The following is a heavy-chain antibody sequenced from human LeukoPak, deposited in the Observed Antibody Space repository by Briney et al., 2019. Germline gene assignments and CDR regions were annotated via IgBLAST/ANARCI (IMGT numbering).Heavy chain of an antibody. D-gene: IGHD1-1*01. CDR1: GYTFTSYD. Sequence: GASVKVSCKASGYTFTSYDINWVRQVTGQGLEWMGWMNPNSGNTGYAQKFQGRVTMTRNTSISTAYMELSSLRSEDTAVYYCARGRVDNWNDNWFDPWGQGTLVTVSS. CDR2: MNPNSGNT. V-gene: IGHV1-8*01. J-gene: IGHJ5*02. CDR3: ARGRVDNWNDNWFDP.